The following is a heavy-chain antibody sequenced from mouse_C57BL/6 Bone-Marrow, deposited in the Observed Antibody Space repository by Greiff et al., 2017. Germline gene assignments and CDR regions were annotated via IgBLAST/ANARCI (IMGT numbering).Heavy chain of an antibody. CDR2: INPGSGGT. CDR1: GYAFTNYL. D-gene: IGHD3-2*02. J-gene: IGHJ3*01. Sequence: VQLQQSGAELVRPGTSVKVSCKASGYAFTNYLIEWVKQRPGQGLEWIGVINPGSGGTNYNEKFKGKATLTADKSSSTAYMQLSSLTSEDSAVYFCAREYSSGYVAYWGQGTLVTVSA. CDR3: AREYSSGYVAY. V-gene: IGHV1-54*01.